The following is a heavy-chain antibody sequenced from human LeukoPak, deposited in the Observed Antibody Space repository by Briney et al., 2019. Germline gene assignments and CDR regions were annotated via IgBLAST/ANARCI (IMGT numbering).Heavy chain of an antibody. CDR1: GFTFSSYG. CDR2: IWYDGSNK. V-gene: IGHV3-33*01. CDR3: ARGPRQDIVLMVYY. Sequence: GGSLRLSCAASGFTFSSYGMHWVRQAPGKGLEWVAVIWYDGSNKYYADSVKGRFTISRDNSKNTLYLQMNSLRAEDTAVYYCARGPRQDIVLMVYYWGQGTLVTVSS. D-gene: IGHD2-8*01. J-gene: IGHJ4*02.